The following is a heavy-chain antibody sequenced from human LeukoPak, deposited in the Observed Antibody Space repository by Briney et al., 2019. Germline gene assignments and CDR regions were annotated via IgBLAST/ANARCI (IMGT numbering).Heavy chain of an antibody. CDR1: GFTFSMYW. CDR3: ARDSGYGDYESFDS. D-gene: IGHD4-17*01. Sequence: GGSLRLSCAASGFTFSMYWMTRVRQAPGKGLEWVANVKKDGSEKYYVDSAKGRFTISRDNAKNSVYLQIISLRAEDTAVYYCARDSGYGDYESFDSWGQGTLVTVSS. CDR2: VKKDGSEK. V-gene: IGHV3-7*01. J-gene: IGHJ4*02.